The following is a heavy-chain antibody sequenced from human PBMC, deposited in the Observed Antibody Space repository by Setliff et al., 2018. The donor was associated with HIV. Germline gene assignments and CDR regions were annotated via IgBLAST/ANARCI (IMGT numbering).Heavy chain of an antibody. V-gene: IGHV4-39*01. J-gene: IGHJ2*01. CDR2: IYYSGST. D-gene: IGHD6-19*01. CDR3: ASYYRVSGWYQEASWFFDL. Sequence: SETLSLTCTVSGGSTSSSSYYWGWIRQPPGRGMEWIGSIYYSGSTFYNPSLKSRVTISVDTSKNQFSLNLSSVTAADTAVYYCASYYRVSGWYQEASWFFDLWGRGTLVTV. CDR1: GGSTSSSSYY.